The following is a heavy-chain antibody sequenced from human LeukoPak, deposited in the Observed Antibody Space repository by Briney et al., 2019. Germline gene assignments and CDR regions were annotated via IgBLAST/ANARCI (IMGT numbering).Heavy chain of an antibody. CDR2: ISAYSANP. V-gene: IGHV1-18*01. Sequence: ASVKVSCKASGYIFTTYGINWVRQAPGQGLEWMGWISAYSANPNYAQKLQGRVTMTADTATSTASMELRSLRSDDTAVYYCARDIHEVRFDYGMDVWGQGTTVTVSS. J-gene: IGHJ6*02. CDR1: GYIFTTYG. CDR3: ARDIHEVRFDYGMDV. D-gene: IGHD2-2*02.